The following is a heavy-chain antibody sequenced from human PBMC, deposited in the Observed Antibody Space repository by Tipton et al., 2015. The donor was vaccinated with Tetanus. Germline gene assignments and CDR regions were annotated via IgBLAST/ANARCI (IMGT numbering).Heavy chain of an antibody. CDR2: IYSSGST. Sequence: TLSLTCTVSGGSISSYYWSWIRQPAGKGLEWIGRIYSSGSTHYNPSLKSRVTMSLDTSKNQFSLKLNSATAADTAVYYCARGVWFGPGPRYYFDYWGQGTLVTVSS. D-gene: IGHD3-10*01. CDR1: GGSISSYY. CDR3: ARGVWFGPGPRYYFDY. J-gene: IGHJ4*02. V-gene: IGHV4-4*07.